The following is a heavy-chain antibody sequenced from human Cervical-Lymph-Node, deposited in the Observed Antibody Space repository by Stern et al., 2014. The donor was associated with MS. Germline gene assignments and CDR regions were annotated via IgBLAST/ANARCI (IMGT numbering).Heavy chain of an antibody. Sequence: EVQLVESGGGLVQPGGSLRLSCSASQITFDDYGFHWVRQVPGKGLEWVAGIGWNSITKVNADCVKGRFNNSRDNTRDSLYQQMNNLTPDDTALYNCAKSYSSSWSGWIDSWGQGILVTVSS. V-gene: IGHV3-9*01. CDR2: IGWNSITK. CDR3: AKSYSSSWSGWIDS. D-gene: IGHD6-13*01. CDR1: QITFDDYG. J-gene: IGHJ5*01.